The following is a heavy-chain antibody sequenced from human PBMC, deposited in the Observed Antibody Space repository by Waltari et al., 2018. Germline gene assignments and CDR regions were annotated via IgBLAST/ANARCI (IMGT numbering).Heavy chain of an antibody. CDR2: ISYCESNK. CDR1: GFTFSSYA. CDR3: ARLAYYYDSSGYWDY. V-gene: IGHV3-30-3*01. J-gene: IGHJ4*02. D-gene: IGHD3-22*01. Sequence: QVQLVESGGGVVQPGRSLRLSCAASGFTFSSYAMHWVRQAPRKGVWWVGCISYCESNKDYADSVKGRLTISRDNSKNTLYLQMNSLRAEDTAVYYCARLAYYYDSSGYWDYWGQGTLVTVSS.